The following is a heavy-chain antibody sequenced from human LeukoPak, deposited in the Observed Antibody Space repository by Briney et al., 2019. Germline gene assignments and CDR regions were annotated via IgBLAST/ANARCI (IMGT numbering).Heavy chain of an antibody. J-gene: IGHJ6*02. Sequence: SETLSLTCTVSGDSISSGGYYWSWIRQHPGKGLEWIVYIYYSGSTYYNPSLKSRITISVDTSKNQFSLKLSSVTAADTAVYYCARDNRQTYYYDSSGYSAGMDVWGQGTTVTVSS. D-gene: IGHD3-22*01. CDR1: GDSISSGGYY. CDR3: ARDNRQTYYYDSSGYSAGMDV. V-gene: IGHV4-31*03. CDR2: IYYSGST.